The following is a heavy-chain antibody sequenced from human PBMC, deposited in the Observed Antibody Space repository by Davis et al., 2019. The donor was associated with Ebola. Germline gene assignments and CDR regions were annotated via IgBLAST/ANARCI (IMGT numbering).Heavy chain of an antibody. Sequence: GESLKISCAASGFIFSNYVMHWVPPASGKGLEWVSTHGTSGDTYYAGPVKGRFTIPRDNSKNTLHLQMNSLRVEDTAIYYCAKDTPNIWFDVWGQGTMVAVSS. CDR3: AKDTPNIWFDV. V-gene: IGHV3-23*01. J-gene: IGHJ3*01. CDR2: HGTSGDT. D-gene: IGHD2-15*01. CDR1: GFIFSNYV.